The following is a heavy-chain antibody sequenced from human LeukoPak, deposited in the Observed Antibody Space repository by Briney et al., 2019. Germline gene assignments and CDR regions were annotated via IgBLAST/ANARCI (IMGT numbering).Heavy chain of an antibody. CDR3: ATGVATAFTY. CDR2: INPNSGGT. D-gene: IGHD5-12*01. CDR1: GYTFTGYY. Sequence: ASVKVSCKASGYTFTGYYMHWVRQAPGQGLEWMGWINPNSGGTNYAQKFQGRVTMTRDTSISTASMEVSWLTSDDTAVYYCATGVATAFTYWGQGTLVTVSS. V-gene: IGHV1-2*02. J-gene: IGHJ4*02.